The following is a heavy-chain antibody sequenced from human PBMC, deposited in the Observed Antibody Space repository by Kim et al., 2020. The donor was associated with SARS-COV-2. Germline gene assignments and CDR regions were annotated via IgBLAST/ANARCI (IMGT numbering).Heavy chain of an antibody. Sequence: NYAQKFQGRVTLTRDTSITTDYMELSSLRSDDTAVYYCARDGGAYSVDYWGQGTLVTVSS. V-gene: IGHV1-2*02. D-gene: IGHD1-26*01. CDR3: ARDGGAYSVDY. J-gene: IGHJ4*02.